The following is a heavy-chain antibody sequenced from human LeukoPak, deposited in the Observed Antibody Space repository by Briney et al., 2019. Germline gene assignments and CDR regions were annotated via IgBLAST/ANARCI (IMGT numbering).Heavy chain of an antibody. CDR3: ARGTLGYCSSTSCHNWFDP. J-gene: IGHJ5*02. CDR2: INHSGST. V-gene: IGHV4-34*01. CDR1: GGSFSGYY. Sequence: PSETLSLTCAVYGGSFSGYYWSWIRQPPGKGLEWIGEINHSGSTNYNPSLKSRVTISVDTSKNQFSLKLSSVTAADTAVYCCARGTLGYCSSTSCHNWFDPWGQGTLVTVSS. D-gene: IGHD2-2*01.